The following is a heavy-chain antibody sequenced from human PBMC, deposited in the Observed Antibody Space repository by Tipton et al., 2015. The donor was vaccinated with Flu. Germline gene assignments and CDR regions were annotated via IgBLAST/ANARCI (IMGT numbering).Heavy chain of an antibody. V-gene: IGHV3-66*01. J-gene: IGHJ4*02. D-gene: IGHD2-21*01. CDR2: ILRGGST. CDR1: GFNVTNYY. Sequence: SLRLSCAGSGFNVTNYYMSWVRQAPGKGLEWVSVILRGGSTYYAGSVKGRFTISRDISKNILYLQMKSLRVEDTAVYFCAREVVVSGTPYYFDSWGQGTLVTVSS. CDR3: AREVVVSGTPYYFDS.